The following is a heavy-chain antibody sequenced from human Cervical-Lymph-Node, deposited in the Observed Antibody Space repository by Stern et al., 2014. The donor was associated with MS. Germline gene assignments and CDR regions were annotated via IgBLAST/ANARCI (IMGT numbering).Heavy chain of an antibody. J-gene: IGHJ4*02. D-gene: IGHD3-22*01. CDR3: ARDSYDSKLRFDF. CDR2: INPHGGGS. Sequence: QLVQSGAEVRKPGASLKVSCTASGFTFTSYDKYWVRQAPGPGHERMGKINPHGGGSNYAQRFQESVTTTTDTNPNTAYNEMRSLRSEDTAVYYCARDSYDSKLRFDFWGQGTLVTVSS. V-gene: IGHV1-46*01. CDR1: GFTFTSYD.